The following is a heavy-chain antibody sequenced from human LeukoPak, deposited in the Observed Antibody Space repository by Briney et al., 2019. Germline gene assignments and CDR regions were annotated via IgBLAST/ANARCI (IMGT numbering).Heavy chain of an antibody. V-gene: IGHV3-23*01. J-gene: IGHJ3*02. Sequence: GGSLRLSCAASGFTFSSYATSWVRQAPGKGLEWVSAISGSGGSTYYADSVKGRFTISRDNSKNTLYLQMNSLRAEDTAVYYCAKAEQQLVHAFDIWGQGTMVTVSS. CDR1: GFTFSSYA. CDR2: ISGSGGST. D-gene: IGHD6-13*01. CDR3: AKAEQQLVHAFDI.